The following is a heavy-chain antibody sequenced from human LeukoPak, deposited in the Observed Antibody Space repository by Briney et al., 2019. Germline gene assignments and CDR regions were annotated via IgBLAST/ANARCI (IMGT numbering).Heavy chain of an antibody. CDR3: ARGLTGWFDP. D-gene: IGHD3-10*01. CDR2: IYHSGST. Sequence: PSETLSLTCTVSGGSISSGGYYWSWIRQHPGKGLEWIGSIYHSGSTYYNPSLKSRVTISVDTSKNQFSLKLSSVTAADTAVYYCARGLTGWFDPWGQGTLVTVSS. V-gene: IGHV4-39*07. J-gene: IGHJ5*02. CDR1: GGSISSGGYY.